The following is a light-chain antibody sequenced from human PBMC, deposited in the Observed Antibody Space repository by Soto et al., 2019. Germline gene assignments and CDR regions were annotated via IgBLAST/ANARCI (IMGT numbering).Light chain of an antibody. CDR1: QSVLYSSNNKNY. V-gene: IGKV4-1*01. CDR2: WAS. J-gene: IGKJ4*01. Sequence: DIVMTQSPDSLAVSLGERATINCKSSQSVLYSSNNKNYLAWYQQKPGQPPKLLIYWASTRESGVPDRFSGSGSGTDFTLTISRLQPEDVAVYYCQQYYSTPPTFGGGTKVEIK. CDR3: QQYYSTPPT.